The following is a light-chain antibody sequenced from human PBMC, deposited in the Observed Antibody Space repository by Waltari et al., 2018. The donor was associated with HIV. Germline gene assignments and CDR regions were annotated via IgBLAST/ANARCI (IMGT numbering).Light chain of an antibody. Sequence: EIVLTQSPGTLALSLGKRATLSCRASQSVSSTYLAWYQQKPGQPPRLLSYGASTRATGIPDRFSGSGSGTDFTLTISRVEPEDSAVYYCQQYRRSPLTFGGGTKVEIK. CDR1: QSVSSTY. J-gene: IGKJ4*01. CDR3: QQYRRSPLT. CDR2: GAS. V-gene: IGKV3-20*01.